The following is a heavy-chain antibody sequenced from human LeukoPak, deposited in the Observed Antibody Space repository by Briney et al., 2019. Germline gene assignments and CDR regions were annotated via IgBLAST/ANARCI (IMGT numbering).Heavy chain of an antibody. V-gene: IGHV3-30*18. J-gene: IGHJ4*02. Sequence: GGTLRLSCAASGFTFSSYGMHWVRQAPGKGLEWVAVISYDGSNKYYADSVKGRFTISRDNSKNTLYLQMNSLRAEDTAVYYCAKRLQQLVRGIGEDFDYWGQGTLVTVSS. D-gene: IGHD6-6*01. CDR2: ISYDGSNK. CDR1: GFTFSSYG. CDR3: AKRLQQLVRGIGEDFDY.